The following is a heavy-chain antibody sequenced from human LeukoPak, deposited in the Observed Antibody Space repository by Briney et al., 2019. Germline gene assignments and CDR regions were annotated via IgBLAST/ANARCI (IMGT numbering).Heavy chain of an antibody. D-gene: IGHD6-19*01. J-gene: IGHJ4*02. CDR2: INPDGGDQ. Sequence: PGGSLRLSCAASGFTFSIYWMSWVRQAPGKGLEWVATINPDGGDQYYVDSVKGRFTISRDNAKNSLYLQMNSLRAEDTAVYYCAHLGGWYFDYWGQGTLVTVSS. CDR3: AHLGGWYFDY. V-gene: IGHV3-7*01. CDR1: GFTFSIYW.